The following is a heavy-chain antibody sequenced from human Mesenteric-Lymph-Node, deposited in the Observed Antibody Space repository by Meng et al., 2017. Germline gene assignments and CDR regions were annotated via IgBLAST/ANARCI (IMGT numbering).Heavy chain of an antibody. CDR2: INPNSGGT. CDR3: ARGDVAGYSSGWFDY. Sequence: GGSLRLSCKAFGYTFTGDYMHWVRQAPGQGHEWIGRINPNSGGTNYAQKFQGRVTMTRDTSISTAYMELSRRRSDDTAVYYCARGDVAGYSSGWFDYWGQGTLVTVSS. V-gene: IGHV1-2*06. D-gene: IGHD6-19*01. CDR1: GYTFTGDY. J-gene: IGHJ5*01.